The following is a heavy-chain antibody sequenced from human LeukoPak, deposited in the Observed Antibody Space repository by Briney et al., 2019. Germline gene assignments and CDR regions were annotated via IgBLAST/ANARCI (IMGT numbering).Heavy chain of an antibody. Sequence: GGSLRLSCAASGFTFSTYDMHWVRQAPGMGLEWVAFIRSDGSNKYYADSVKGRFTISRDNSKNTLYLQMNSLRSEDTAVYYCARGGSYAAFDIWGQGTMVTVSS. CDR2: IRSDGSNK. V-gene: IGHV3-30*02. CDR3: ARGGSYAAFDI. CDR1: GFTFSTYD. D-gene: IGHD1-26*01. J-gene: IGHJ3*02.